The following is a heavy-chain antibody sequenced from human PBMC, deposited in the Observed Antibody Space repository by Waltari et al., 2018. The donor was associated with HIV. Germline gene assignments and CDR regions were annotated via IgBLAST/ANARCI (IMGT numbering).Heavy chain of an antibody. CDR1: GGSISSVSYS. CDR2: IYYSGST. V-gene: IGHV4-39*01. CDR3: ARLVYGVVDLNYYGMDV. J-gene: IGHJ6*02. D-gene: IGHD3-16*02. Sequence: QLQLQESGPGLVKPSETLSLTCTVSGGSISSVSYSWGWIRQPPGKGLEWIGSIYYSGSTYYNPSLKSRVIISVDTSKNQFSLNLSSVTAADTAVFYCARLVYGVVDLNYYGMDVWGQGTTVTVSS.